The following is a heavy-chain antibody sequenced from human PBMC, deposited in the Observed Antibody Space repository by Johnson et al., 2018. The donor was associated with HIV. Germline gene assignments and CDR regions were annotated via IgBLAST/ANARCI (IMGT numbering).Heavy chain of an antibody. V-gene: IGHV3-20*04. CDR3: ARDRRNRQWQRLDAFDI. Sequence: VQLVESGGGVVQPGRSLRLSCAASGFTFDDYGMNWVRQAPGKGLEWVSGINWNGGSTRYADSVKGRFTISRDNAKNSLHLQMNSLRAEDTAFYYCARDRRNRQWQRLDAFDIWGQGTMVIVSS. D-gene: IGHD6-19*01. J-gene: IGHJ3*02. CDR1: GFTFDDYG. CDR2: INWNGGST.